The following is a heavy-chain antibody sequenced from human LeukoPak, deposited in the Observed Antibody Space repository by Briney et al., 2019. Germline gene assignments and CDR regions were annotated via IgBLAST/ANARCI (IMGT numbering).Heavy chain of an antibody. CDR2: IIPIFGTA. D-gene: IGHD6-6*01. Sequence: SVKVSCKASGGTFSSYAISWVRQAPGQGLEWMGGIIPIFGTANYAQKFQGRVTITTDESTSTAYMELSSLRSEDTAVYYCTRTALAAQSFLTAFDIWGQGTMVTVSS. CDR3: TRTALAAQSFLTAFDI. V-gene: IGHV1-69*05. CDR1: GGTFSSYA. J-gene: IGHJ3*02.